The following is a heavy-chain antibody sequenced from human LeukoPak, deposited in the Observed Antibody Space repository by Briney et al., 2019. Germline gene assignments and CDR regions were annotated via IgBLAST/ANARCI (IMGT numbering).Heavy chain of an antibody. V-gene: IGHV5-51*01. J-gene: IGHJ6*03. Sequence: GESLQISCQGSGYSFTSYWIGWVRQTPGKGLGWMGIIYPGDSDTRYSPSFQGQVTISADKSISTAYLQWSSLKASDTAMYYCARGRGSYYYYYYYMDVWGKGTTVTVSS. CDR3: ARGRGSYYYYYYYMDV. CDR2: IYPGDSDT. CDR1: GYSFTSYW. D-gene: IGHD1-26*01.